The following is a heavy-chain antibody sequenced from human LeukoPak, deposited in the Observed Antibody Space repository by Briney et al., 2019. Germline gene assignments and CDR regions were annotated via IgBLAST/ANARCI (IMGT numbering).Heavy chain of an antibody. J-gene: IGHJ3*02. V-gene: IGHV1-2*02. Sequence: ASVKVSCKASGYTFTGYYMHWVRQAPGQGLEWMGWINPNSGGTNYAQKFQGRVTMTRDTSISTAYMELSRLRSDDTAVYYCARGDSTIFGVVITTEDAFDIWGQGTMVTVSS. CDR2: INPNSGGT. CDR3: ARGDSTIFGVVITTEDAFDI. CDR1: GYTFTGYY. D-gene: IGHD3-3*01.